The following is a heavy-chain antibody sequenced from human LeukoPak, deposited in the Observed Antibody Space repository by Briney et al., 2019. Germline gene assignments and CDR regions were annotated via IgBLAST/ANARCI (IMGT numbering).Heavy chain of an antibody. J-gene: IGHJ4*02. Sequence: GASVKVSCKASGYTFTGYYMHWVRQAPGQGLEWMGWINPNSGGTNYAQKFQGRVTMTEDTSTDTAYMELSSLRSEDTAVYYCATVPYYYDSSGYYYRHYWGQGTLVTVSS. V-gene: IGHV1-2*02. CDR3: ATVPYYYDSSGYYYRHY. D-gene: IGHD3-22*01. CDR1: GYTFTGYY. CDR2: INPNSGGT.